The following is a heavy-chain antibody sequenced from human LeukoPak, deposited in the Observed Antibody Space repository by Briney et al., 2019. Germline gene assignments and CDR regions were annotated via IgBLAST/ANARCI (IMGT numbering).Heavy chain of an antibody. CDR2: ISGSGGST. V-gene: IGHV3-23*01. Sequence: GGSLRLSCAASGVTFSSYAMGWVRQAPGKGLEWVSAISGSGGSTYYADSVKGRFTISRDNSKNTVFLQMDSQRAEDTAIYYCASLYRSGWYFDYWGQGTLVTVSS. D-gene: IGHD6-19*01. CDR1: GVTFSSYA. J-gene: IGHJ4*02. CDR3: ASLYRSGWYFDY.